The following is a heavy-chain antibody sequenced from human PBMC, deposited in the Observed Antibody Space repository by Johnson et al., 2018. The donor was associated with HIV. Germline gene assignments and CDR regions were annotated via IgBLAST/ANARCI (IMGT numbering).Heavy chain of an antibody. V-gene: IGHV3-30*19. D-gene: IGHD1-26*01. Sequence: QVQLVESGGGVVQPGRSLRLSCAASGFTFDTYGMHWVRQAPGKGLEWVAVISYDGSNKYYPDSVKGRFTISRDNSKNTLYLQMNSLRAEDTAVYYCASLGGSYSLDIWGQGTMVTVSS. CDR2: ISYDGSNK. CDR3: ASLGGSYSLDI. J-gene: IGHJ3*02. CDR1: GFTFDTYG.